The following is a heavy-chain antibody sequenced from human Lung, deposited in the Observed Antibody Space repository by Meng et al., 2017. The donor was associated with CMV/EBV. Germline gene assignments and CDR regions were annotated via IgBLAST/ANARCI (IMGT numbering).Heavy chain of an antibody. CDR1: GGSFSGYY. CDR3: ARRLRFFEWLLYLGWFDP. D-gene: IGHD3-3*01. Sequence: SXTXSLXCAVYGGSFSGYYWSWIRQPPGKGLEWIGEINHSGSTNYNPSLKSRVTISVDTSKNQFSLKLSSVTAADTAVYYCARRLRFFEWLLYLGWFDPXGQGXLVTVSS. V-gene: IGHV4-34*01. J-gene: IGHJ5*02. CDR2: INHSGST.